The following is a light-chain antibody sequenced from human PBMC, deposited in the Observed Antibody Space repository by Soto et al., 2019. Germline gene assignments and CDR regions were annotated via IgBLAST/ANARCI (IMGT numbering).Light chain of an antibody. Sequence: EIVLTQSPGTLSFSPGERATLSCRASHSVSSSYLAWYQQKPGQAPRLLIYGASSRATGIPDRFSGSGSGTEFTLTISSLQSEDFAVYYCQQYNTWPRTFGQGTKVDI. J-gene: IGKJ1*01. CDR2: GAS. CDR1: HSVSSSY. CDR3: QQYNTWPRT. V-gene: IGKV3-20*01.